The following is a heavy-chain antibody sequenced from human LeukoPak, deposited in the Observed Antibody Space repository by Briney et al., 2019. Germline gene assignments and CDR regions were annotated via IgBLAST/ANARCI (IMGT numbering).Heavy chain of an antibody. Sequence: PGGSLRLSCAVSGFTLRGFWMSWSRQAPGKGLEWVASINSDGSEGYYADVVKGRFTISRDNAKNSLYLQMNSLRAEDTAVYYCARPTVTTPYSYHHWGQGTLVTVSS. J-gene: IGHJ4*02. V-gene: IGHV3-7*01. D-gene: IGHD4-17*01. CDR1: GFTLRGFW. CDR3: ARPTVTTPYSYHH. CDR2: INSDGSEG.